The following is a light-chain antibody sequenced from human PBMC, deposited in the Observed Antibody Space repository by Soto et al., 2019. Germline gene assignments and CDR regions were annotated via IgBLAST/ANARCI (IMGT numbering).Light chain of an antibody. CDR3: QSYGTSLSGLYV. V-gene: IGLV1-40*01. J-gene: IGLJ1*01. CDR1: RSNIGAGKD. CDR2: SNN. Sequence: QSVLTQPPSVSGAPGQRVTISCTGSRSNIGAGKDVHWYQQLPGTAPKVLIYSNNNRPSGVPDRFSVSKSGTSASLAITGRKVEDEADYFCQSYGTSLSGLYVFGTGTKVTV.